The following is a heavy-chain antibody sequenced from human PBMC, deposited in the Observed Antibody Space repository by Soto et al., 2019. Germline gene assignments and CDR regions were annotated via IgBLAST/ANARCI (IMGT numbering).Heavy chain of an antibody. CDR3: ARARGYGDLGY. J-gene: IGHJ4*02. V-gene: IGHV1-2*02. D-gene: IGHD4-17*01. CDR1: RYTFTGYY. Sequence: QVQLVQSGAEVKKPGASVKVSCRASRYTFTGYYAHWVRQAPGQGLEWMGWINPNSGDTNYAQKFQGRVTMTRDTSISTAYMELSRLRSDDTAVYYCARARGYGDLGYWGQGTLVTVSS. CDR2: INPNSGDT.